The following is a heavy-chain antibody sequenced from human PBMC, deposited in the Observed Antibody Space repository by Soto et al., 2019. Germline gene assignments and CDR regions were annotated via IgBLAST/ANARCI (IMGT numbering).Heavy chain of an antibody. CDR1: GGSISSSNW. Sequence: PSETLSLTCAVSGGSISSSNWWSWVRQSPGKGLEWIGEVHQGGSTNYSPSLKNRVTISGDTSKNQFSLKLSSVTAADTAVYYCARDEAIVVVPAASPYYYYGMDVWGQGTTVTVSS. J-gene: IGHJ6*02. V-gene: IGHV4-4*02. D-gene: IGHD2-2*01. CDR3: ARDEAIVVVPAASPYYYYGMDV. CDR2: VHQGGST.